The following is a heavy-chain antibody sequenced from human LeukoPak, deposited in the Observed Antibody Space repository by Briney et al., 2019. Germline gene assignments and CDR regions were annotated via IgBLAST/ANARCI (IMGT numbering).Heavy chain of an antibody. D-gene: IGHD3-10*01. CDR3: ARARGFAFDI. Sequence: SETLSLTCTVSGGSISSYYWSWLRQPPGKGLEWIGYIYYSGSTNYNPSLKSRVTISVDTSKNQFSLKLSSVTAADTAVYYCARARGFAFDIWGQGTMVTVSS. V-gene: IGHV4-59*01. CDR1: GGSISSYY. J-gene: IGHJ3*02. CDR2: IYYSGST.